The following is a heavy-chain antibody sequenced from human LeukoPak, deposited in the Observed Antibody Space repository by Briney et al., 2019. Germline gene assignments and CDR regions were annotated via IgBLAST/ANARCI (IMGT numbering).Heavy chain of an antibody. CDR1: GFSISSIRYY. CDR3: ARSHFYGSGVDS. CDR2: IYYRGDT. Sequence: PSETLSLTGTGSGFSISSIRYYWRGLRQPPGKGREWNGSIYYRGDTHYNLTLKSRVSISVETSKHKCPLKLSSVTAEDTAVYFCARSHFYGSGVDSWGQGTLVTVSS. J-gene: IGHJ5*01. V-gene: IGHV4-39*01. D-gene: IGHD3-10*01.